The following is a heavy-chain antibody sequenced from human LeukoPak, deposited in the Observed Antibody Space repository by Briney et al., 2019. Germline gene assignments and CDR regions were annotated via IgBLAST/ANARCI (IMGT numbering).Heavy chain of an antibody. D-gene: IGHD6-6*01. J-gene: IGHJ4*02. CDR2: IRYDGSNK. CDR3: AKDRSSSFYYDY. Sequence: PEGSLRLSCAASGFTFNSYGMHWVRQAPGKGLELVAFIRYDGSNKYYADSVKGRFTISRDNSKNTLYLQMNSLRAEDTAVYYCAKDRSSSFYYDYWGQGTLVTVSS. V-gene: IGHV3-30*02. CDR1: GFTFNSYG.